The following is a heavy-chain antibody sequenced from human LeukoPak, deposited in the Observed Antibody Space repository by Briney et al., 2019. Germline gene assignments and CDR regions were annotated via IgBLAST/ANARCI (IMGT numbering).Heavy chain of an antibody. CDR2: ISGSSSTI. Sequence: GGSLRLSCAASGFTFSSYTMYWVRQAPGKGLEWLSYISGSSSTIYYADSVKGRFTISRDNSKNTLYLQMNSLRAEDTAVYYCAKGDDYGDRDFDYWGQGTLVTVSS. J-gene: IGHJ4*02. CDR1: GFTFSSYT. CDR3: AKGDDYGDRDFDY. V-gene: IGHV3-48*01. D-gene: IGHD4-17*01.